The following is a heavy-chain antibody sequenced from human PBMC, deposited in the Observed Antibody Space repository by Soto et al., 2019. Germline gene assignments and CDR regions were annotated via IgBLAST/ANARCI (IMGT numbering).Heavy chain of an antibody. Sequence: EVQLVESGGGLVQPGGSLRLSCAASGFTFSSYWMSWVRQAPGKGLEWVANIKQDGSEKYYVDSVKGRFTISRDNAKNSLYLQMNSLRAEDTAVYYCARAGCSSTSCYKFGDYYYYYGMDVWGQGTTVTVSS. CDR1: GFTFSSYW. J-gene: IGHJ6*02. D-gene: IGHD2-2*02. CDR2: IKQDGSEK. V-gene: IGHV3-7*01. CDR3: ARAGCSSTSCYKFGDYYYYYGMDV.